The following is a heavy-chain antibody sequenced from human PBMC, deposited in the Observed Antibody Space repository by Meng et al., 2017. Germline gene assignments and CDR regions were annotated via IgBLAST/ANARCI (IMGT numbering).Heavy chain of an antibody. CDR1: GGSISSRSYY. V-gene: IGHV4-39*07. J-gene: IGHJ4*02. CDR3: ARDQLGAAAGTPGFDY. Sequence: LHGSGPGVVKPSGTLSLTCARSGGSISSRSYYWGWIRQPPGKGLEWIGRIYYSGSTYYNPSLKSRVTISVDTSKNQFSLKLSSVTAADTAVYYCARDQLGAAAGTPGFDYWGQGTLVTVSS. CDR2: IYYSGST. D-gene: IGHD6-13*01.